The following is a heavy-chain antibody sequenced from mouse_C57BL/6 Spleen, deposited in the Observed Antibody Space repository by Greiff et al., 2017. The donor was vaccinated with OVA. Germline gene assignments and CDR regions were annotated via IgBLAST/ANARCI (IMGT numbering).Heavy chain of an antibody. CDR2: INPNNGGT. Sequence: EVQLQQSGPELVKPGASVKIPCKASGYTFTDYNMDWVKQSHGKSLEWIGDINPNNGGTIYNQKFKGKATLTVDKSSSTAYMELRSLTSEDTAVYYCARGGTAQALYYFDYWGQGTTLTVSS. CDR1: GYTFTDYN. D-gene: IGHD3-2*02. V-gene: IGHV1-18*01. CDR3: ARGGTAQALYYFDY. J-gene: IGHJ2*01.